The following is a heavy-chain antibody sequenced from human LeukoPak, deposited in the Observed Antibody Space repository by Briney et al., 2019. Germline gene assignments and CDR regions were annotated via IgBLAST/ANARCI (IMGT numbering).Heavy chain of an antibody. CDR1: ELTVSSNY. J-gene: IGHJ4*02. CDR2: IYSGGST. V-gene: IGHV3-53*01. Sequence: PGGSLRLSCAASELTVSSNYMSWVRQAPGKGLEWVSVIYSGGSTYYADSVKGRFTISRDNSKNTLYLQMNSLRADDTAVYYCARRAGAYSHPYDYWGQGTLVTVSS. CDR3: ARRAGAYSHPYDY. D-gene: IGHD4/OR15-4a*01.